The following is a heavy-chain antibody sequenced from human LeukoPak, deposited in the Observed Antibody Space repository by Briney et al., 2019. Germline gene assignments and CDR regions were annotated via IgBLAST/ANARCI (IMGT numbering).Heavy chain of an antibody. CDR2: IYSGGST. Sequence: GGSLRLSCAASGFTVSSNYMSWVRQAPGRGLDWVSFIYSGGSTYYADSVKGRFTISRDNSKNTLYLQMNSLRAEDTAVYYCARVGYCSTTSCYWRAFDCWGQGTLVTVSS. D-gene: IGHD2-2*01. CDR1: GFTVSSNY. CDR3: ARVGYCSTTSCYWRAFDC. J-gene: IGHJ4*02. V-gene: IGHV3-53*01.